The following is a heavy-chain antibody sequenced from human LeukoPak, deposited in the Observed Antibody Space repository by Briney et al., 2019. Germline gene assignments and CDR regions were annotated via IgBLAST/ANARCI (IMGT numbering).Heavy chain of an antibody. D-gene: IGHD1-1*01. V-gene: IGHV3-33*01. CDR2: IRFDGSNK. CDR3: ARPTTGTVFDI. Sequence: GRSLRLSCAASGFTFSSYGMHWVRQAPGKGLEWVAVIRFDGSNKYYADSVKGRFTISRDNSKNTLYLQMNSLRAEDTAVYYCARPTTGTVFDIWGQGTMVTVSS. CDR1: GFTFSSYG. J-gene: IGHJ3*02.